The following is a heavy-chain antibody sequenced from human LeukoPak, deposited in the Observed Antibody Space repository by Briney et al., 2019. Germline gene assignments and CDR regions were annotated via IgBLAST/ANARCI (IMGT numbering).Heavy chain of an antibody. CDR3: ARGSSYFDY. D-gene: IGHD3-10*01. J-gene: IGHJ4*02. Sequence: AGGSLRLSCAASGLIFSSYGMHWVRQAPGKGLEWVEVIWFDGSNKYYADSVKGRFTLSRNNSKNTLYLQMNSLRAEDTAVYYCARGSSYFDYWGQGTLVTVSS. V-gene: IGHV3-33*01. CDR2: IWFDGSNK. CDR1: GLIFSSYG.